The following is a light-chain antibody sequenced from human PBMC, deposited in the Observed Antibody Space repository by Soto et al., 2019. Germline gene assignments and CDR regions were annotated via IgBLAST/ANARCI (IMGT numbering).Light chain of an antibody. J-gene: IGKJ2*01. CDR3: LHYGNSYA. Sequence: IVLTQAPGSLTVSLGERGILYYRASQSVSSDHLAWYQQKPGQAPRLLIYGASNRATGIPDRFSGSGSGTDFTLTFSRLVPAEFAVYSCLHYGNSYASGPGTKVDIK. CDR1: QSVSSDH. CDR2: GAS. V-gene: IGKV3-20*01.